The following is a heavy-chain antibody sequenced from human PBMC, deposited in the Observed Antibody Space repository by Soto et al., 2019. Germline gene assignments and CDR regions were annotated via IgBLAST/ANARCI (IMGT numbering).Heavy chain of an antibody. CDR2: IYYSGST. V-gene: IGHV4-31*03. CDR1: GGSISSGGYY. J-gene: IGHJ4*02. D-gene: IGHD5-18*01. CDR3: AIVPTDTAMIVIPH. Sequence: QVQLQESGPGLVKPSQTLSLTCTVSGGSISSGGYYWSWIRQHPGKGLEWIGYIYYSGSTYYNPSLKSRATIYVDTSKNQFSLKLSSVTAADTAVYYCAIVPTDTAMIVIPHWGQGTLVTVSS.